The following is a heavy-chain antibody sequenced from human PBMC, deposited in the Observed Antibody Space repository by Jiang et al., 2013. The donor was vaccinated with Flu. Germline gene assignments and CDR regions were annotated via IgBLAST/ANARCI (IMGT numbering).Heavy chain of an antibody. CDR3: AGTYYYDSSGSPGDAFDI. J-gene: IGHJ3*02. Sequence: GLVKPGGSLRLSCAASEFTFSPYSMNWVRQAPGKGLEWVSSISSSSSYIYYADSVKGRFTISRDNAKNSLYLQMNSLRAEDTAVYYCAGTYYYDSSGSPGDAFDIWGQGTMVTVSS. D-gene: IGHD3-22*01. CDR2: ISSSSSYI. CDR1: EFTFSPYS. V-gene: IGHV3-21*01.